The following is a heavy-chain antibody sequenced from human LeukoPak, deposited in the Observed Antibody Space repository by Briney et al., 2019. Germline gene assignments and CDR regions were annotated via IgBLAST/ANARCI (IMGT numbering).Heavy chain of an antibody. CDR3: ERGPGGTGSLFDY. CDR2: MNPNSGDT. J-gene: IGHJ4*02. D-gene: IGHD7-27*01. CDR1: GYTFTSYD. V-gene: IGHV1-8*01. Sequence: ASVKVSCKASGYTFTSYDINWVRQATGQGLEWMGWMNPNSGDTGYVQKFQGRVTMTRSTSISTAYMELSSLRSEDTAVYFCERGPGGTGSLFDYWGQGTPVTVSS.